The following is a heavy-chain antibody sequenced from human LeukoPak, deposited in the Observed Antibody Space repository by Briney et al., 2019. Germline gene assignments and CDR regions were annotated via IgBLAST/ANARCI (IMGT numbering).Heavy chain of an antibody. D-gene: IGHD3/OR15-3a*01. V-gene: IGHV3-33*01. J-gene: IGHJ4*02. Sequence: PGGSLRLSCATSGFTFSSFAMHCVRQAPGKGLEWLALIWFDGSSKNYTDSVEGRFTISRDNSKNTLFLQMNSLRAEDTAVYYCAREGLNFDYWGQGTLVTVSS. CDR1: GFTFSSFA. CDR2: IWFDGSSK. CDR3: AREGLNFDY.